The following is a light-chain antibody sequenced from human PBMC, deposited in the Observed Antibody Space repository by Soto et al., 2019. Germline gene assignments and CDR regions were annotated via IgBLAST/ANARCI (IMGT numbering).Light chain of an antibody. V-gene: IGKV1-39*01. Sequence: DIQMTQSPSSLSASVGDRVTITCRASQSISTYLNWYQQKPGKVPKFLIYAASSLQSGVPSRFSGSGSGTEFTLTINSLQPDDFATYYCQQYSVYSSFGGGTKVDLK. CDR3: QQYSVYSS. CDR1: QSISTY. J-gene: IGKJ4*01. CDR2: AAS.